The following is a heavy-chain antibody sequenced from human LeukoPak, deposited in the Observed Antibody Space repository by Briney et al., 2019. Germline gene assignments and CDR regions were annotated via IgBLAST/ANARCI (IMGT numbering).Heavy chain of an antibody. CDR2: IYYSGST. D-gene: IGHD2-2*01. CDR1: GGSISSGDYY. Sequence: SETLSLTCTVSGGSISSGDYYWSWIRQHPGKGLEWIGYIYYSGSTYYNPSLKSRVTISVDTSKNQFSLKLSSVTAADTAVYYCARVVPAAAHHLKFDYWGQGTLVTVSS. CDR3: ARVVPAAAHHLKFDY. J-gene: IGHJ4*02. V-gene: IGHV4-31*03.